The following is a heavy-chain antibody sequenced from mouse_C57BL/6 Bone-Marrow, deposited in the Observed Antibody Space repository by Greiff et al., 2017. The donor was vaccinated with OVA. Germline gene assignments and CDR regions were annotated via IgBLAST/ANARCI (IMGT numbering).Heavy chain of an antibody. CDR3: ARYPNGNYLYFDV. D-gene: IGHD2-1*01. CDR1: GYTFTSYW. Sequence: QVHVKQPGTELVKPGASVKLSCKASGYTFTSYWMHWVKQRPGQGLEWIGNINPSNGGTNYNEKFKSKATLTVDKSSSTAYMQLSSLTSEDSAVYYCARYPNGNYLYFDVWGTGTTVTVSS. CDR2: INPSNGGT. J-gene: IGHJ1*03. V-gene: IGHV1-53*01.